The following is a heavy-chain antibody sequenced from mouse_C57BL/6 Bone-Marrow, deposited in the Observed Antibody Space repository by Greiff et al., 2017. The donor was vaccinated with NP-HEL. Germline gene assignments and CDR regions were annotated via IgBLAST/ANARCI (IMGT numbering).Heavy chain of an antibody. CDR3: ARYAMDY. J-gene: IGHJ4*01. CDR2: ISDGGSYT. Sequence: EVKVVESGGGLVKPGGSLKLSCAASGFTFSSYAMSWVRPTPEKRLEWVATISDGGSYTYYPDNVKGRLTISRDNAKINRYLQMSHLKSEDTAMYYCARYAMDYWGQGTSVTVSS. CDR1: GFTFSSYA. V-gene: IGHV5-4*03.